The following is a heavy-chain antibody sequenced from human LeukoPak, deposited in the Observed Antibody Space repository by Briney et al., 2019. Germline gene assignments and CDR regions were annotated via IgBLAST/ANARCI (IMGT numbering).Heavy chain of an antibody. V-gene: IGHV4-4*07. CDR1: GGSISTYY. CDR3: ARHVIRTSPLRY. CDR2: MYTSGST. Sequence: SETLSLTCTVSGGSISTYYWSWIRQPAGKGLEWIGRMYTSGSTNYNPSLKSRVTISVDTSKNQFSLKLSSVTAADTAVYYCARHVIRTSPLRYWGQGTLVTVSS. D-gene: IGHD2/OR15-2a*01. J-gene: IGHJ4*02.